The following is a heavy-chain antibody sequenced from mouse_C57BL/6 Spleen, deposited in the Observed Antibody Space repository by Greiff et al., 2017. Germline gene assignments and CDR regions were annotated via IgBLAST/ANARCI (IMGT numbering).Heavy chain of an antibody. CDR2: IYPGDGDT. D-gene: IGHD2-4*01. J-gene: IGHJ2*01. CDR3: ARSGLRQVQDY. Sequence: QVQLQQSGPELVKPGASVKISCKASGYAFSSSWMNWVKQRPGKGLEWIGRIYPGDGDTNYNGKFKGKATLTADKSSSTAYMQLSSLTSEDSAVYFCARSGLRQVQDYWGQGTTLTVSS. V-gene: IGHV1-82*01. CDR1: GYAFSSSW.